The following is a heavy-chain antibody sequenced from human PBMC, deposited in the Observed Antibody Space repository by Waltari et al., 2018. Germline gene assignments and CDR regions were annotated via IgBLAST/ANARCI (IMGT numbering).Heavy chain of an antibody. V-gene: IGHV4-38-2*01. D-gene: IGHD4-17*01. J-gene: IGHJ4*02. Sequence: QVQLQESGPGLVKPSETLSLTCAVSGDSIPSASDWGWIRQPPGKGLEWIGYVYHFGSSSYNPSLKSRVTMSVDTSKRQFSLNLSSVTAADTAVYYCARHESAHYGGFDSWGRGTLVTVSA. CDR2: VYHFGSS. CDR1: GDSIPSASD. CDR3: ARHESAHYGGFDS.